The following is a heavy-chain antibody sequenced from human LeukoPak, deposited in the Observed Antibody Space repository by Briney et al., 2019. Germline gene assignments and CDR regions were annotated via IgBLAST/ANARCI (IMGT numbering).Heavy chain of an antibody. V-gene: IGHV1-46*01. J-gene: IGHJ6*03. D-gene: IGHD4-17*01. CDR1: GYTFTSYY. Sequence: GASVKVSCKASGYTFTSYYMHWVRQAPGQGLEWMGIINPSGGSTSYAQKFQGRVTMTRDTSTSTVYMELSSLRSEDTAVYYCARESISTVTTTGASWRYYYYYMDVWGKGTTVTISS. CDR2: INPSGGST. CDR3: ARESISTVTTTGASWRYYYYYMDV.